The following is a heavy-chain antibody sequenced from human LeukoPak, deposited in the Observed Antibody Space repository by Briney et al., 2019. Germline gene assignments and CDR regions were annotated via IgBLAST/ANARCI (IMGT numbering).Heavy chain of an antibody. CDR2: IIPILGIA. CDR1: GGTFSSYA. Sequence: SVKVSCKASGGTFSSYAISWVRQAPGQGLEWMGRIIPILGIANYAQKFQGRVTITADKSTSTAYMELSSLRSEDTAVYYCVVSGPPIWFGELYWGQGTLVTVSS. D-gene: IGHD3-10*01. J-gene: IGHJ4*02. V-gene: IGHV1-69*04. CDR3: VVSGPPIWFGELY.